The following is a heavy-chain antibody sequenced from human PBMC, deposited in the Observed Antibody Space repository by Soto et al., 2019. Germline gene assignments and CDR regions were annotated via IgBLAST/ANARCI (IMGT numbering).Heavy chain of an antibody. V-gene: IGHV3-30*18. CDR2: ISYDGSNK. CDR3: AKTQEPRYCSSTSCYFGWFDP. J-gene: IGHJ5*02. CDR1: GFTFSSYG. Sequence: GGSLRLSCAASGFTFSSYGMHWVRQAPGKGLEWVAVISYDGSNKYYADSVKGRFTISRDNSKNTLYLQMNSLRAEDTAVYYCAKTQEPRYCSSTSCYFGWFDPWGQGTLVTVSS. D-gene: IGHD2-2*01.